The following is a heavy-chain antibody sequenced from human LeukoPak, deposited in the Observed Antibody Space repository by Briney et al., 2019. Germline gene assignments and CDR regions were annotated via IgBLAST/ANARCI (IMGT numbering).Heavy chain of an antibody. V-gene: IGHV3-73*01. D-gene: IGHD3-3*01. CDR3: TPYYDFWSGYTYYMDV. CDR1: GFTFSGSA. Sequence: GGSLRLSCAASGFTFSGSAMHWVRQASGKGLEWVGRIRSKANSYATAYAASVKGRFTISRDDSKNTAYLQMNSLKTEDTAVYYCTPYYDFWSGYTYYMDVWGKGTTVTVSS. J-gene: IGHJ6*03. CDR2: IRSKANSYAT.